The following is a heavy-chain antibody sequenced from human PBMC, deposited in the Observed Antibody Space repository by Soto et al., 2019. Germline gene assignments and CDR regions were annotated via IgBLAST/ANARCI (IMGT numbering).Heavy chain of an antibody. J-gene: IGHJ6*02. V-gene: IGHV4-31*03. CDR3: ARTLRRYFDWFSPYYGMDV. CDR1: GGSISSGGYY. Sequence: PSETLSVTCTVSGGSISSGGYYWSWIRHHPGKGLEWIGYIYYSGSTYYNPSLKSRVTISVDTSKNQFSLKLSSVTAADTAVYYCARTLRRYFDWFSPYYGMDVWGQGTTVTVSS. CDR2: IYYSGST. D-gene: IGHD3-9*01.